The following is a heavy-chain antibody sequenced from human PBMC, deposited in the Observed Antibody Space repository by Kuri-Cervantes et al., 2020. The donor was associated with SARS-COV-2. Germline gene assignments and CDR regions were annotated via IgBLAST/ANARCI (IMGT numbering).Heavy chain of an antibody. V-gene: IGHV3-74*01. J-gene: IGHJ4*02. CDR1: GFTFSSYW. Sequence: GESLKISCAASGFTFSSYWMHWVRQAPGKGLVWVSRINSDGSSTSYADSVKGRFTISRDNAKNSLYLQMNSLRAEDTAVYYCASTASGLAAPFDYWGQGTLVTVSS. CDR3: ASTASGLAAPFDY. D-gene: IGHD2-15*01. CDR2: INSDGSST.